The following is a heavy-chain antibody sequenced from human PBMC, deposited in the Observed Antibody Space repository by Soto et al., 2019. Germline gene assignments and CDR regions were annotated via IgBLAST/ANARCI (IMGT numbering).Heavy chain of an antibody. J-gene: IGHJ4*02. Sequence: SETLSLTCSVSGGPIRSSSHYWGWIRQSPGTGLEWIGSIDESGTTYYNPSLQSRVTVSVDTSKDQFSLKVISVTGADTAIYYCAREGGYVDYWGQG. CDR1: GGPIRSSSHY. CDR3: AREGGYVDY. V-gene: IGHV4-39*02. D-gene: IGHD3-16*01. CDR2: IDESGTT.